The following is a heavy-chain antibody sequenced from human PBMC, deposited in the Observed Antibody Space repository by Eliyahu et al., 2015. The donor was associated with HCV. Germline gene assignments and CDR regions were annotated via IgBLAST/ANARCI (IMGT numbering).Heavy chain of an antibody. V-gene: IGHV3-15*01. CDR3: TTGDFVFSGNDH. CDR2: IKGRIDGXTI. Sequence: EVQLXESGGGLVKPGGSLXLXCVASGFTXSXAWXAWVRQAXGKGVEXVARIKGRIDGXTIEYTAPVKGRFTISRDDLKNTLYLQMNSLKAEDTAVYYCTTGDFVFSGNDHWGQGTLVTVSS. CDR1: GFTXSXAW. D-gene: IGHD3-16*01. J-gene: IGHJ4*02.